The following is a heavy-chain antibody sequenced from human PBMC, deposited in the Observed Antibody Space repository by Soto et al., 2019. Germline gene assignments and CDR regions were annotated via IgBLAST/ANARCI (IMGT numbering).Heavy chain of an antibody. CDR3: ARVKWGIHDAFDI. V-gene: IGHV3-30-3*01. J-gene: IGHJ3*02. D-gene: IGHD7-27*01. CDR2: ISYDGSNK. CDR1: GFNFSSYA. Sequence: GGSLRLSCAASGFNFSSYAMHWVRQAPGKGLEWVAVISYDGSNKYYADSVKGRFTISRDNSKNTLYLQMNSLRAEDTAVYYCARVKWGIHDAFDIWGQGTMVTVSS.